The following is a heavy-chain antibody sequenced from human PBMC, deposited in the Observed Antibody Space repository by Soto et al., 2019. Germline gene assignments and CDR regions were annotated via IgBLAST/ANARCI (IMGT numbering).Heavy chain of an antibody. J-gene: IGHJ6*02. CDR3: AKSSGDYHTYYYYYGMDV. Sequence: GGSLRLSCAASGFTFSSYAMSWVRQAPGKGLEWVSAISGSGGSTYYADSVKGRFTISRDNSKNTLYLQMNSLRAEDTAVYYCAKSSGDYHTYYYYYGMDVWGQGTTVTVSS. CDR2: ISGSGGST. V-gene: IGHV3-23*01. CDR1: GFTFSSYA. D-gene: IGHD4-17*01.